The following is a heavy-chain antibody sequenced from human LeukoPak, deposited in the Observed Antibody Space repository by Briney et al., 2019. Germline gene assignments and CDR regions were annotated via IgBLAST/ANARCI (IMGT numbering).Heavy chain of an antibody. CDR1: GFTFSSYA. V-gene: IGHV3-23*01. CDR2: ISGSGDRT. CDR3: ARDLNLYDSSGYYPR. J-gene: IGHJ4*02. D-gene: IGHD3-22*01. Sequence: GGSLRLSCVASGFTFSSYAMNWVRQAPGKGLEWVSVISGSGDRTYYADSVKGRFTISRDNAENSLYLQMNSLRDEDTAVYYCARDLNLYDSSGYYPRWGQGTLVTVSS.